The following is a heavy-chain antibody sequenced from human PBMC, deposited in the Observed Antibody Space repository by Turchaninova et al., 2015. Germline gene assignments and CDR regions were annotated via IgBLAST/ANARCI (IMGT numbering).Heavy chain of an antibody. CDR2: TYYRSKWYN. D-gene: IGHD6-13*01. CDR1: GDSVSSNSAA. Sequence: QVQLHPSGPGLVKPSQTLSVTCDISGDSVSSNSAAWNWIRQSPSRGLEWLGRTYYRSKWYNDYAASVKSRIIINSDTSKNQFSLQLNSVTPEDTAVYYCARGNSWPLNHWGQGTLVTVSS. CDR3: ARGNSWPLNH. J-gene: IGHJ5*02. V-gene: IGHV6-1*01.